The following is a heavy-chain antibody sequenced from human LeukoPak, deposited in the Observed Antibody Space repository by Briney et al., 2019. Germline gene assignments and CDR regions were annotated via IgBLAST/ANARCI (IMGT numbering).Heavy chain of an antibody. CDR2: IRSKTYGGTT. V-gene: IGHV3-49*04. Sequence: GGSPRLSCTASGFTFGDYAMSWVRQAPGKGLEWVGFIRSKTYGGTTEYAASVKGRFTISRDDSKSIAYLQMNSLKTEDTAVYYCTWEAGTGGRFDYWGQGTLVTVSS. CDR1: GFTFGDYA. J-gene: IGHJ4*02. CDR3: TWEAGTGGRFDY. D-gene: IGHD6-19*01.